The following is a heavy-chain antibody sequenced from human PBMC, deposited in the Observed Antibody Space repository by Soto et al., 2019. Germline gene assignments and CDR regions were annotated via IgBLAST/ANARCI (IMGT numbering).Heavy chain of an antibody. CDR1: GYTFTGYY. CDR2: INPNSGGT. D-gene: IGHD6-13*01. CDR3: AITWRAAAGTGYDY. Sequence: ASVKVSCKASGYTFTGYYMHWVRQAPGQGLEWMGWINPNSGGTNYAQKFQSWVTMTRDTSISTAYMELSRLRSDDTAVYYCAITWRAAAGTGYDYWGQGTLVTVSS. V-gene: IGHV1-2*04. J-gene: IGHJ4*02.